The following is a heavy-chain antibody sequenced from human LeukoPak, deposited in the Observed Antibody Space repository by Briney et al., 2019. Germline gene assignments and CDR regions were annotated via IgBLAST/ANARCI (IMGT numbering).Heavy chain of an antibody. CDR1: GFTFSNYV. V-gene: IGHV3-23*01. Sequence: GGSLRLSCTGSGFTFSNYVMSWVRQAPGKRLEWVSGISDSGDDTDYADSVKGRFTISRDNSKNTLFLQMNILRVEDTAVYYCARDNVMSGDIVVVAGVWGQGTLVTVSS. J-gene: IGHJ4*02. D-gene: IGHD2-2*01. CDR3: ARDNVMSGDIVVVAGV. CDR2: ISDSGDDT.